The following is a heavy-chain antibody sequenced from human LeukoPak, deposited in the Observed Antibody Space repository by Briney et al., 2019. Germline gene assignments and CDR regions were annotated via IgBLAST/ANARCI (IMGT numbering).Heavy chain of an antibody. V-gene: IGHV3-11*01. CDR1: GFTFSDYY. CDR3: AKGPFYCGGDCYPYYFDY. D-gene: IGHD2-21*02. CDR2: ISSSGSTI. Sequence: GGSLRLSCAASGFTFSDYYMSWIRQAPGKGLEWVSYISSSGSTIYYADSVKGRFTISRDNAKNSLYLQMNSLRAEDTAVYYCAKGPFYCGGDCYPYYFDYWGQGTLVTVSS. J-gene: IGHJ4*02.